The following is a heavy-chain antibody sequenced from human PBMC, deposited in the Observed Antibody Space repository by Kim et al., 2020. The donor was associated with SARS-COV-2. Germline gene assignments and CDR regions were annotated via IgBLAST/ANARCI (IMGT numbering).Heavy chain of an antibody. J-gene: IGHJ6*02. Sequence: GGALRLSCAASGFTFSYYSMNWVRQAPGKGLEWVSYISSSSSPIYYADSVKGRFTVSRDNPKNSLYLQMNSLGDEDTDVYYCAREGQWLSLYYYGMDVWGQGTTVTVSS. D-gene: IGHD6-19*01. CDR1: GFTFSYYS. CDR3: AREGQWLSLYYYGMDV. V-gene: IGHV3-48*02. CDR2: ISSSSSPI.